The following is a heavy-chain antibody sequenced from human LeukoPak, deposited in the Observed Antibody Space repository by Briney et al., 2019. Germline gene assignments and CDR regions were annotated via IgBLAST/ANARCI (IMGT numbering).Heavy chain of an antibody. J-gene: IGHJ4*02. CDR3: TRLTGGY. D-gene: IGHD3-9*01. V-gene: IGHV3-73*01. CDR2: IRDKSNTYAT. Sequence: GGSLRLSCVASGFTFSSFGMHWVRQASGKGLEWLGRIRDKSNTYATAYTASVKGRFTISRDDAKHTAYLQMNSLKTEDTAVYYCTRLTGGYWGQGTLVTVSS. CDR1: GFTFSSFG.